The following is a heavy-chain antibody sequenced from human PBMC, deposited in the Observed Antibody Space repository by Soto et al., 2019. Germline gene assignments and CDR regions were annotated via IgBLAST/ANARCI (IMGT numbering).Heavy chain of an antibody. CDR1: GFTFGDYA. J-gene: IGHJ4*02. CDR3: TRAYDILTGYYRTGGSDYYFDY. V-gene: IGHV3-49*03. D-gene: IGHD3-9*01. CDR2: IRSKAYGGTT. Sequence: LRLSCAASGFTFGDYAMSWFRQAPGKGLEWVGFIRSKAYGGTTEYAASVKGRFTISRDDSKSIAYLQMNSLKTEDTAVYYCTRAYDILTGYYRTGGSDYYFDYWGQGTLVTVSS.